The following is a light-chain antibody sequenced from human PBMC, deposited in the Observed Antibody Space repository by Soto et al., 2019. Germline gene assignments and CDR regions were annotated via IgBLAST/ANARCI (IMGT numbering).Light chain of an antibody. J-gene: IGKJ1*01. Sequence: DIKLTPSPSTLSASLGDSVTITCRASQNIDTSLAWYQHKPGKAPKLLMFDVSNLESGVPSRFSGSGSGTEFTLTISSVHSDDFATYYCQQYDYSRTFGQGTKVDIK. CDR3: QQYDYSRT. V-gene: IGKV1-5*01. CDR1: QNIDTS. CDR2: DVS.